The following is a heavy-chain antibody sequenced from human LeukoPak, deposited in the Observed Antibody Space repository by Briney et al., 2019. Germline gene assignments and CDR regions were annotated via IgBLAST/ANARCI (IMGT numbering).Heavy chain of an antibody. D-gene: IGHD3-22*01. Sequence: GGSLRLSCAASGFTFSRYWMHWVRQAPGKGLEWVSVISDTGGDTYYADSVKGRFIISRDNSKNTLYLQINSLRAEDSAVYYCATDRERDPSVYYLVGGQGTLITVSS. CDR2: ISDTGGDT. V-gene: IGHV3-23*01. CDR3: ATDRERDPSVYYLV. CDR1: GFTFSRYW. J-gene: IGHJ4*02.